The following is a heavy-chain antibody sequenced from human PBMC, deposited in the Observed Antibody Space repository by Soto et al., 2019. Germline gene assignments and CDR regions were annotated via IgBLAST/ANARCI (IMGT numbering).Heavy chain of an antibody. V-gene: IGHV1-3*01. CDR2: INAGNGNT. CDR1: GYTFTSYV. Sequence: QVQLVQSGAEVKKPGASVKVSCKASGYTFTSYVMHWVRQAPGQRLEWMGWINAGNGNTKYSQKFQGRVTITRDTSASTAYMELSSLRSEDTAVYYCARDLVPIYSSGLYGNFDYWGQGTLVTVSS. D-gene: IGHD6-19*01. CDR3: ARDLVPIYSSGLYGNFDY. J-gene: IGHJ4*02.